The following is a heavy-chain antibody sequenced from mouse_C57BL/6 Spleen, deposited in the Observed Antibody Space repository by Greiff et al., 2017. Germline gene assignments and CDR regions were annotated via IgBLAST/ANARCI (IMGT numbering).Heavy chain of an antibody. CDR1: GFTFSSYG. CDR2: ISSGGSYT. J-gene: IGHJ3*01. Sequence: EVKLMESGGDLVKPGGSLKLSCAASGFTFSSYGMSWVRQTPDKRLEWVATISSGGSYTYYPDSVKGRFTISRDNAKNTLYMQMNSLKSEDTAMXYCARKKLFACWGQGTLVTVSA. V-gene: IGHV5-6*01. CDR3: ARKKLFAC.